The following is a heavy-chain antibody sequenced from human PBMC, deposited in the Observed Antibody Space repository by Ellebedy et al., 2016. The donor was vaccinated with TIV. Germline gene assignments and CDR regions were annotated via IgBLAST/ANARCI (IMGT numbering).Heavy chain of an antibody. D-gene: IGHD7-27*01. Sequence: AASVKVSCKASGYTFTSYGISWVRQAPGQGLEWMGWISAYNGNTNYAQKLQGRVTMTTDTSTSTAYMELRSLRSDDTAVYYCAIHFEAWDFDYWGQGTLVTVSS. J-gene: IGHJ4*02. V-gene: IGHV1-18*04. CDR2: ISAYNGNT. CDR3: AIHFEAWDFDY. CDR1: GYTFTSYG.